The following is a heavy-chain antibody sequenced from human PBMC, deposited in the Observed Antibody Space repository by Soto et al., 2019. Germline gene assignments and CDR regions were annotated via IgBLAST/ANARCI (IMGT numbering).Heavy chain of an antibody. V-gene: IGHV4-59*01. CDR1: GGSISSYY. D-gene: IGHD3-16*01. Sequence: SETLSLTCTVSGGSISSYYWSWIRQPPGKGLEWIGYIYYSGSTNYNPSLKSRVTISVDTSKNQFSLKLSSVTAADTAVYYCARRPYGGYYFDYWGQGTLVTVSS. CDR3: ARRPYGGYYFDY. J-gene: IGHJ4*02. CDR2: IYYSGST.